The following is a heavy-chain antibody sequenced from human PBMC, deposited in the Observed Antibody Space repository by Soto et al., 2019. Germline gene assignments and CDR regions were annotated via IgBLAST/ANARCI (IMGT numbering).Heavy chain of an antibody. CDR2: INSDGTTT. V-gene: IGHV3-74*01. J-gene: IGHJ4*02. CDR1: GFTFNNFW. CDR3: VRDIR. Sequence: EVQLVESGGCLVQPGGSVRLSCAASGFTFNNFWMYWVRQTPEKGLVWVSGINSDGTTTIYADSVKGRFTISRDNAKNTLYLQMNSLTVEDTAIYYCVRDIRWGQGTLVTVSS.